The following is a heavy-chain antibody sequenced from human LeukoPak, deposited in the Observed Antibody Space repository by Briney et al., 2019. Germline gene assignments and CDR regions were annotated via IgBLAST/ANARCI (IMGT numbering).Heavy chain of an antibody. V-gene: IGHV4-39*01. CDR2: IYYSGST. J-gene: IGHJ4*02. D-gene: IGHD3-9*01. CDR1: GGSVSSSIYY. Sequence: SETLSLTCTVPGGSVSSSIYYWGWIRQPPGKGLEWIGSIYYSGSTSYNPSLKSRVTISVDTSKNQFSLKLTSVTAADTAVYYCASRNDILTGYVFDFWGQGTLVTVSS. CDR3: ASRNDILTGYVFDF.